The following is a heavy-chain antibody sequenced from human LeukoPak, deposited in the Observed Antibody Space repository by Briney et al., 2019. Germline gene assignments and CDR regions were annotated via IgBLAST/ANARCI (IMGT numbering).Heavy chain of an antibody. J-gene: IGHJ4*02. CDR2: ISYDGSNK. CDR1: GFTFSSYA. D-gene: IGHD5-24*01. Sequence: GGSLRLSCVASGFTFSSYAMHWVRQAPGKGLEWVAVISYDGSNKYYADSVKGRFTISRDNSKNTLYLQMNSLRAEDTAVYYCARGGDGYNCDYWGQGTLVTVSS. CDR3: ARGGDGYNCDY. V-gene: IGHV3-30-3*01.